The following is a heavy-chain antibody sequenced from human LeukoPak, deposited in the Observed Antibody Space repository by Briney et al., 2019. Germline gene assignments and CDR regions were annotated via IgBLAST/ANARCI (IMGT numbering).Heavy chain of an antibody. J-gene: IGHJ5*02. D-gene: IGHD3-22*01. V-gene: IGHV3-23*01. CDR3: AKDRPSDRSSFDP. CDR2: MSGSGGTT. CDR1: GFTFRNCA. Sequence: GGSLRLSCAASGFTFRNCAMSWVRQAPGKGLEWVSVMSGSGGTTYYADSVPGRFTISRDNSKNTLYLQMNSLRAEDTAVYYSAKDRPSDRSSFDPWGQGTLVTVSS.